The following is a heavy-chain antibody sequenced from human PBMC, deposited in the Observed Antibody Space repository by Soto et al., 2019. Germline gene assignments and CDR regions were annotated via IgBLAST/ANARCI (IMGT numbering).Heavy chain of an antibody. J-gene: IGHJ4*02. CDR1: GFTFRSYV. CDR3: APWGTPGGLDV. V-gene: IGHV3-33*05. CDR2: TSYDGRDK. Sequence: QVQLVESGGGVVQPGTSLRVSCVGSGFTFRSYVIHWVRQAPGKGLEWVALTSYDGRDKYYADSGRGRFTISGDNSRNTVDLRLGSLKPDDKAFYYGAPWGTPGGLDVWGQGTLVSVSS. D-gene: IGHD3-16*01.